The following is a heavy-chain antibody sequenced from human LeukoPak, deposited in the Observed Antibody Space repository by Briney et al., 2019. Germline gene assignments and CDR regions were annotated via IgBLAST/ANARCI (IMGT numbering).Heavy chain of an antibody. CDR2: FTSMSRTI. J-gene: IGHJ4*02. Sequence: GGSLRLSCAASGFMFSDEYMSWIRQAPGKGLEWVSSFTSMSRTIYYADSVKGRFTISRDDAKESLYLQMNSLRAEDTAIYYCARQSSGIAATDKIDYWGQGALVTVSS. V-gene: IGHV3-11*04. D-gene: IGHD6-13*01. CDR1: GFMFSDEY. CDR3: ARQSSGIAATDKIDY.